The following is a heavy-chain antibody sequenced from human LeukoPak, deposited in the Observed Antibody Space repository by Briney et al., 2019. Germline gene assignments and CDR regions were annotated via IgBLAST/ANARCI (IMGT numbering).Heavy chain of an antibody. Sequence: QSGGSLRLSCAASGFTFSSYAMSWVRQAPGKGLEWVSAISGSGGSTYYADSVKGRFTISRDNSKNTLYLQMNSLRAEDTAVYYCAKLVGATSWFDPWGQGTLVTVSS. J-gene: IGHJ5*02. CDR1: GFTFSSYA. CDR2: ISGSGGST. D-gene: IGHD1-26*01. CDR3: AKLVGATSWFDP. V-gene: IGHV3-23*01.